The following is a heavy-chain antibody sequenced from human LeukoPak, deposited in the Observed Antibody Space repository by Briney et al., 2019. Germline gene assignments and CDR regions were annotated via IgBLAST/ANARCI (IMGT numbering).Heavy chain of an antibody. V-gene: IGHV1-46*01. CDR3: ARDRKIAARPGYYFDY. Sequence: ASVKVSCKASGYTFTSYYMHWVRQAPGQGLEWMGIINPSGGSTSYARKFQGRVTMTRDMPTSTVYMELSSLRSEDTAVYYCARDRKIAARPGYYFDYWGQGTLVTVSS. CDR1: GYTFTSYY. D-gene: IGHD6-6*01. J-gene: IGHJ4*02. CDR2: INPSGGST.